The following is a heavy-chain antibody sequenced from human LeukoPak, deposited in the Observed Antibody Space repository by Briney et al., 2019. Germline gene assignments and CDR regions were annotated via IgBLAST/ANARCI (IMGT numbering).Heavy chain of an antibody. D-gene: IGHD3-10*01. CDR2: ISSSGSTT. V-gene: IGHV3-11*04. CDR1: GFTFSDFY. J-gene: IGHJ4*02. Sequence: GGSLRLSCAASGFTFSDFYMSWIRQAPGKGLEWVSYISSSGSTTYYADSVRGRVTISIDNAKNSVDLQLNRLRAEDPAVYYCARERGKGSAITSNHGLRGTDWGQGTLVTVSS. CDR3: ARERGKGSAITSNHGLRGTD.